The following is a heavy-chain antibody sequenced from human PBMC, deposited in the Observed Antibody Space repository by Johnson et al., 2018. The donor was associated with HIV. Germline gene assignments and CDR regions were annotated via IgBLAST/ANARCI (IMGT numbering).Heavy chain of an antibody. CDR2: IWYDGSNK. V-gene: IGHV3-33*01. CDR1: GFTFSSYG. Sequence: QVQLVESGGGVVQPGRSLRLSCAASGFTFSSYGMHWVRQAPGKGLEWVAVIWYDGSNKYYADSVKGRFTISRDNSKNTLYLQMNSLRAEDTAVYYCARGTVCGGDCYSRAFDIWGQGTMVTVSS. D-gene: IGHD2-21*02. CDR3: ARGTVCGGDCYSRAFDI. J-gene: IGHJ3*02.